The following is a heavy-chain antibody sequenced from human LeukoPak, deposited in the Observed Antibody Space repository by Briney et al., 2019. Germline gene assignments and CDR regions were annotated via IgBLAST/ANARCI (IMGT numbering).Heavy chain of an antibody. V-gene: IGHV4-59*01. CDR3: AREGIVVVPAAISYLDY. Sequence: SETLSLTCTVSGGSISSYYWSWIRQPPGKGLEWIGYIYYSGSTNYNPSLKSRVTISVDTSKNQFSLKLSSVTAADTAVYYCAREGIVVVPAAISYLDYWGQGTLVTVPS. CDR2: IYYSGST. CDR1: GGSISSYY. J-gene: IGHJ4*02. D-gene: IGHD2-2*01.